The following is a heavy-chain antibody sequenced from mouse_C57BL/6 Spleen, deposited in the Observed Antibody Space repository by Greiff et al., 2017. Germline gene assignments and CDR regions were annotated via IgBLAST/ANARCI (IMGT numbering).Heavy chain of an antibody. CDR3: ARGPMMVTNYYAMDY. Sequence: VQLKESGPELVKPGASVKISCKASGYSFTDYNMNWVKQSNGKSLEWIGVINPNYGTTSYNQKFKGKATLTVDQSSSTAYMQLNSLTSEDSAVYYCARGPMMVTNYYAMDYWGQGTSVTVSS. V-gene: IGHV1-39*01. D-gene: IGHD2-3*01. J-gene: IGHJ4*01. CDR2: INPNYGTT. CDR1: GYSFTDYN.